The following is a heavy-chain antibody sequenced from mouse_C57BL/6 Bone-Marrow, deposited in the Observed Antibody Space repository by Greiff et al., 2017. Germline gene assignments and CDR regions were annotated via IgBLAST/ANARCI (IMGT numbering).Heavy chain of an antibody. D-gene: IGHD2-13*01. CDR3: TTSGDYWYFDV. CDR2: IDPENGDT. J-gene: IGHJ1*03. CDR1: GFNIKDDY. Sequence: VQLQQSGAELVRPGASVKLSCTASGFNIKDDYMHWVKQRPEQGLEWIGWIDPENGDTEYASKFQGKATITADTSSNTAYLQLSSLTSEDTAVYYCTTSGDYWYFDVWGTGTTVTVSS. V-gene: IGHV14-4*01.